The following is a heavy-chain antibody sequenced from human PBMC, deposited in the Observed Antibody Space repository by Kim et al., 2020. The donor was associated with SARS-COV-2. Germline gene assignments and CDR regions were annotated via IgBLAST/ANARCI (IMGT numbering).Heavy chain of an antibody. CDR3: ARDPEWLVNAFDV. D-gene: IGHD6-19*01. V-gene: IGHV3-66*01. Sequence: SDSVKNRFPRSTDKSKKKLYLQMNHLRAEDTAVYYCARDPEWLVNAFDVWGQGTMVTVSS. J-gene: IGHJ3*01.